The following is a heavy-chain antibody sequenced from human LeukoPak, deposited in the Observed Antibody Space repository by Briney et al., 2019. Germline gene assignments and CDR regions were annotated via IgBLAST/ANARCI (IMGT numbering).Heavy chain of an antibody. Sequence: ASVRVSCKASGFTLTTYDLDWVRQATGQGLEWIGWMNPKSGDTGSAQKFQGRVTMTRNTSINTAYMELSGLRPDDTAVYYCARGRDSNYYMDVWGRGTTVTVSS. CDR2: MNPKSGDT. CDR3: ARGRDSNYYMDV. J-gene: IGHJ6*03. V-gene: IGHV1-8*01. CDR1: GFTLTTYD. D-gene: IGHD5-24*01.